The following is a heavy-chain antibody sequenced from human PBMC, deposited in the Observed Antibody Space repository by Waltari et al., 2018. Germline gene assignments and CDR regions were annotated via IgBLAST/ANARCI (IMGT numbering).Heavy chain of an antibody. CDR1: GFTFGTYW. D-gene: IGHD3-22*01. Sequence: EVHLVQSGGGLVQPVGSLRLSCAASGFTFGTYWMNWVRQAPGKGLEWVANINRDGSEIHYVDSMRGRFTISRDNTENSLSLQMNSLRAEDTALYYCARGLYDTSGCLDYWGQGTLVAVSS. V-gene: IGHV3-7*03. J-gene: IGHJ4*02. CDR2: INRDGSEI. CDR3: ARGLYDTSGCLDY.